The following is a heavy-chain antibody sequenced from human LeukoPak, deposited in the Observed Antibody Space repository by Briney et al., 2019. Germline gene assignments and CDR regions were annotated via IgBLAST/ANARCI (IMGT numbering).Heavy chain of an antibody. D-gene: IGHD4-17*01. CDR3: ARGPYGDYVDAFDI. CDR1: GFTFSTYT. Sequence: GGSLRLSCAASGFTFSTYTMNWVRQAPGKGLEWLSYITSSSSTIYYADSVKGRFTISRDNAKNSLYLQMNSLRDEDTAVCYCARGPYGDYVDAFDIWGQGTMVTVSS. V-gene: IGHV3-48*02. J-gene: IGHJ3*02. CDR2: ITSSSSTI.